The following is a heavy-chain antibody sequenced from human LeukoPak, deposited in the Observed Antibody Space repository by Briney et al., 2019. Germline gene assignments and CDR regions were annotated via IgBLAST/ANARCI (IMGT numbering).Heavy chain of an antibody. V-gene: IGHV3-13*01. CDR1: GFSFSSSD. D-gene: IGHD3-10*01. Sequence: GGSLRISCVVSGFSFSSSDMHWVRQVPGKGLEWVAGIGPAGATFYPDSPKGRFIISRENVKNSLYLQMNSLTVGDTAVYYCARGGLWFGEVLDWGQGILVTVSS. CDR2: IGPAGAT. J-gene: IGHJ4*02. CDR3: ARGGLWFGEVLD.